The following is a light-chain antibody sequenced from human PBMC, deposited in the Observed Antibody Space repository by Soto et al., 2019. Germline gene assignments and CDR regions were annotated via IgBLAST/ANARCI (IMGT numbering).Light chain of an antibody. V-gene: IGLV2-23*01. Sequence: QSVLTQPASVSGSPGQSITISCTGTSSDVGSYNLVSWYQQHPGKAPKLMIYEGSKRPSGVSNRFSGSKSGNTASLTISGLQAEDEADYYCCSYAGSSTPYVXGTGTKSPS. CDR3: CSYAGSSTPYV. J-gene: IGLJ1*01. CDR2: EGS. CDR1: SSDVGSYNL.